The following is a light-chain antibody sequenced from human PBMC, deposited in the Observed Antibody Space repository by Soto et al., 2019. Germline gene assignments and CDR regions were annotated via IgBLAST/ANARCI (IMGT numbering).Light chain of an antibody. CDR2: GAS. CDR3: QQYQSWPLT. Sequence: EIVMTQSPATLYVSPGERAALSCRASQSVNTNLAWYQQKLGQDPRLLIYGASARATGIPARFSASGSETEFTLTISSLQSEDFAVYYCQQYQSWPLTFGGGTKVDI. V-gene: IGKV3-15*01. J-gene: IGKJ4*01. CDR1: QSVNTN.